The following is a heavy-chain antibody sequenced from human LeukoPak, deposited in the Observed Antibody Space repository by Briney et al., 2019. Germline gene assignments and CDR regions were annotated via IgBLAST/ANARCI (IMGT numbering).Heavy chain of an antibody. V-gene: IGHV1-46*01. CDR3: ARDQEGFDY. CDR1: GYTFTSNY. CDR2: IYPRDGST. Sequence: ASAKVSCKASGYTFTSNYVHWVRQAPGQGLEWVGMIYPRDGSTSYAQKFQGRVIVSRDTSTSTVYVELSGLRSEDTAVYYCARDQEGFDYWGQGTLVTVSS. J-gene: IGHJ4*02.